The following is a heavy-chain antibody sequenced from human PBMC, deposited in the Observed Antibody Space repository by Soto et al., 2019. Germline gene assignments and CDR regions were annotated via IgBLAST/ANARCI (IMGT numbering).Heavy chain of an antibody. V-gene: IGHV3-23*01. CDR1: GFTFGTTD. CDR2: IDGSGGIT. J-gene: IGHJ5*02. CDR3: VKNSGWFNT. D-gene: IGHD3-10*01. Sequence: QLLQSGGGLVQPGGSLTLSCAASGFTFGTTDMSWVGQAPGEGLEWVSTIDGSGGITYYADSVKGRFTISRDNSRNTVYLQMTSLRGDDTALYYCVKNSGWFNTWGQGALVTVSS.